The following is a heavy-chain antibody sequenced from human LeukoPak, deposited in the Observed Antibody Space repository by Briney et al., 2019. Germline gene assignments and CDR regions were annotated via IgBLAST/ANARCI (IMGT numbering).Heavy chain of an antibody. CDR3: AKDAGGYYYYYMGV. CDR1: GFTFSSYS. D-gene: IGHD3-10*01. CDR2: ISWNSGSI. V-gene: IGHV3-9*01. Sequence: GGSLRLSCAASGFTFSSYSMHWVRQAPGKGLEWVSGISWNSGSIGYADSVKGRFTISRDNAKNSLYLQMNSLRAEDTALYYCAKDAGGYYYYYMGVWGKGTTVTISS. J-gene: IGHJ6*03.